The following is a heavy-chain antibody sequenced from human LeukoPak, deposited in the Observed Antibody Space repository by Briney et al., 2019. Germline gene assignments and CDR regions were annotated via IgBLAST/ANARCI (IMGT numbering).Heavy chain of an antibody. J-gene: IGHJ4*02. CDR2: ISAYNGNT. CDR3: ARDLGLLLWFGELLSPLDY. Sequence: VASVKVSCKASGYTFTSYGISWVRQAPGQGLEWMGWISAYNGNTKYAQKLQGRVTMTTDTSTSTAYMELRSLRSDDTAVYYCARDLGLLLWFGELLSPLDYWGQGTLVTVSS. CDR1: GYTFTSYG. V-gene: IGHV1-18*01. D-gene: IGHD3-10*01.